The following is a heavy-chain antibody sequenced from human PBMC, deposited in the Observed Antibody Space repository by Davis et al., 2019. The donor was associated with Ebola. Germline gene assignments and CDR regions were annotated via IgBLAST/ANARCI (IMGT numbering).Heavy chain of an antibody. CDR3: ARGPGRVRPAAIRGYYYGMDV. Sequence: PGRSLRLSCAASGFTFGDYYMSWIRQAPGKGLEWVSYISSSGSTIYYADSVKGRFTISRDNAKNSLYLQMNSLRAEDTAVYYCARGPGRVRPAAIRGYYYGMDVWGQGTTVTVSS. CDR2: ISSSGSTI. V-gene: IGHV3-11*04. D-gene: IGHD2-2*02. J-gene: IGHJ6*02. CDR1: GFTFGDYY.